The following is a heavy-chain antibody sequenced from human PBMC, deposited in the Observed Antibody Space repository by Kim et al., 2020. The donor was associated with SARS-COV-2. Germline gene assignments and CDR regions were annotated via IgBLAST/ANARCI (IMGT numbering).Heavy chain of an antibody. Sequence: GGSLRLSCAASGFTFSSYWMHWVRQAPGKGLVWVSRINSDGSSTSYADSVKGRFTISRDNAKNTLYLQMNSLRAEDTAVYYCARDPKEYSSSPRGPERLYYYYGMDVWGQGTTVTVSS. CDR2: INSDGSST. CDR3: ARDPKEYSSSPRGPERLYYYYGMDV. J-gene: IGHJ6*02. V-gene: IGHV3-74*01. CDR1: GFTFSSYW. D-gene: IGHD6-6*01.